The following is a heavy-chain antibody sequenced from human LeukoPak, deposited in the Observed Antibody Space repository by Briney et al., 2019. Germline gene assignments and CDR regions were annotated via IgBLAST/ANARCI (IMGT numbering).Heavy chain of an antibody. D-gene: IGHD2-21*01. CDR2: IYYSGST. J-gene: IGHJ3*02. CDR1: GGSISSYY. Sequence: SETLSLTCTVSGGSISSYYWSWIRQPPGKGLEWIGYIYYSGSTNYNPSLKSRVTISVDTSKNQFSLKLSSVTAADTAVYYCARGIANSDAFDIWGQGTMVTVSS. V-gene: IGHV4-59*01. CDR3: ARGIANSDAFDI.